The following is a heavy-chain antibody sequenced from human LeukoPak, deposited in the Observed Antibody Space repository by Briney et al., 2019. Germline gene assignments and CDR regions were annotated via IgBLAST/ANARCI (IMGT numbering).Heavy chain of an antibody. CDR1: GGSFSGYY. J-gene: IGHJ3*02. D-gene: IGHD1-26*01. CDR3: ARDGGSGSYSTGAFDI. V-gene: IGHV4-59*01. Sequence: SETLSLTCAVYGGSFSGYYWSWIRQPPGKGLEWIGYIYYSGSTNYNPSLKSRVTISVDTSKNQFSLKLSSVTAADTAVYYCARDGGSGSYSTGAFDIWGQGTMVTVSS. CDR2: IYYSGST.